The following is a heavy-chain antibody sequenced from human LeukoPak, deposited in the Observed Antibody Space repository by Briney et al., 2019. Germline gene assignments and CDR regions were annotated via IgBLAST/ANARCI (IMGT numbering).Heavy chain of an antibody. CDR1: GFTFDDYA. Sequence: PGRSLTLSCAASGFTFDDYAMHWVRQAPGKGLEWVSLISGDGGSTYYADSVKGRFTISRDNSKNSLYLQMNSLRTEDTALYYCAKGPSYYYDSSGYYYERDYWGQGTLVTVSS. D-gene: IGHD3-22*01. V-gene: IGHV3-43*02. CDR3: AKGPSYYYDSSGYYYERDY. J-gene: IGHJ4*02. CDR2: ISGDGGST.